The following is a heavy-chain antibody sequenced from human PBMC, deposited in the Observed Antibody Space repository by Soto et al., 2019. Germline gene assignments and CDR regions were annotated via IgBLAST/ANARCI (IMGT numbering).Heavy chain of an antibody. J-gene: IGHJ4*01. V-gene: IGHV4-59*12. CDR1: GGSISSSY. CDR2: IYDSGST. Sequence: SETLSLTCTVSGGSISSSYWCWIRQPPGKGLEWIGYIYDSGSTYYNSSLKSRVTISVDTSRNQFSLIVISATAADKAVYYYARGVLHWIQGTLVTVSS. CDR3: ARGVLH.